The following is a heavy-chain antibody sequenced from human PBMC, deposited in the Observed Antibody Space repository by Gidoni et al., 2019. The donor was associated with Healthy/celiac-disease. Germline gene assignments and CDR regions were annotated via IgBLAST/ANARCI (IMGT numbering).Heavy chain of an antibody. V-gene: IGHV3-21*01. CDR1: GFTFSSYS. Sequence: EVQLVESGGGLVKPGGSLRLSCAASGFTFSSYSMNWVRQAPGKGLEWVSSISSSSIYIYYADSVKGRFTISRDNAKNSLYLQMNSLRAEDTAVYYCARDSIEETTIDYWGQGTLVTVSS. J-gene: IGHJ4*02. D-gene: IGHD4-17*01. CDR2: ISSSSIYI. CDR3: ARDSIEETTIDY.